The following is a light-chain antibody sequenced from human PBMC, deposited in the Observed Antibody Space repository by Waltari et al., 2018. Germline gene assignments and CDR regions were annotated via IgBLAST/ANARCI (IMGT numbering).Light chain of an antibody. Sequence: DIQMTQSPSSVSASVGDRVTITCRASQGLSSWLAWYQQKPGKAPNLLIYAASSVQSGVPSRFSGSGSGTDFTLTISSLQPEDFATYYCQQANSFPPAFGQGTKVEIK. J-gene: IGKJ1*01. CDR2: AAS. CDR3: QQANSFPPA. CDR1: QGLSSW. V-gene: IGKV1-12*01.